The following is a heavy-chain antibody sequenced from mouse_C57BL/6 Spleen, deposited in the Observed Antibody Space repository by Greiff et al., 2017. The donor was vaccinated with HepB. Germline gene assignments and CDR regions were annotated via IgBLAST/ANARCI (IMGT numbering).Heavy chain of an antibody. V-gene: IGHV1-69*01. CDR2: LDPSDSYT. D-gene: IGHD2-2*01. CDR3: ARYRGYDVYAMDD. CDR1: GYTFTSYW. Sequence: QVQLQQPGAELVMPGASVKLSCKASGYTFTSYWMHWVKQRPGQGLEWIGELDPSDSYTNYNQKFKGKSTWTGDKSSSTAYMQLSSLTSEDSAVYYCARYRGYDVYAMDDWGQGTSVTVSS. J-gene: IGHJ4*01.